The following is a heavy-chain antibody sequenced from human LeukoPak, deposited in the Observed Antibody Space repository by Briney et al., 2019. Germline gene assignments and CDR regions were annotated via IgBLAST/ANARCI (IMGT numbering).Heavy chain of an antibody. D-gene: IGHD2-21*02. CDR1: GFTFSSYS. CDR2: ISSSSSYI. V-gene: IGHV3-21*01. J-gene: IGHJ6*02. CDR3: ARDRHIVVVTDYYYGMDV. Sequence: GGSLRLSCAASGFTFSSYSMNWVRQATGKGLEWVSSISSSSSYIYYADSGKGRFTISRDNSKNTLYLQRNSLRAEDTAVYYCARDRHIVVVTDYYYGMDVWGQGTTVTVSS.